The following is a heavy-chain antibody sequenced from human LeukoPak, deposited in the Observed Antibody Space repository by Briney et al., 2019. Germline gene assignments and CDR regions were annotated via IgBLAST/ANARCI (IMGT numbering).Heavy chain of an antibody. D-gene: IGHD3-10*01. CDR3: ARDWGPTYYYGSGKNEYYYYYMDV. V-gene: IGHV1-46*01. J-gene: IGHJ6*03. Sequence: GASVKVSCKASGYTFTSYYMHWVRQAPGQGLEWMGIINPSGGSTSYAQKFQGRVTMTRDTSTSTVYMELSSLRSEDTAVYYCARDWGPTYYYGSGKNEYYYYYMDVWGKGTTVTVSS. CDR1: GYTFTSYY. CDR2: INPSGGST.